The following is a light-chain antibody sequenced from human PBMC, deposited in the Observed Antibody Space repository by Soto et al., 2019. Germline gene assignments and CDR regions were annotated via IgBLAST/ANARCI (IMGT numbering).Light chain of an antibody. J-gene: IGKJ2*01. CDR2: DAS. CDR1: QSVSSSY. Sequence: EIVLTRSPGTLSLSPGERATLSCRASQSVSSSYLAWYQQKPGQAPRLLIYDASSRATGIPDRFSGSGSGTDFTLTISRLEPEDFAVYFCQQYGSSPYTFGQGTKLEIK. CDR3: QQYGSSPYT. V-gene: IGKV3-20*01.